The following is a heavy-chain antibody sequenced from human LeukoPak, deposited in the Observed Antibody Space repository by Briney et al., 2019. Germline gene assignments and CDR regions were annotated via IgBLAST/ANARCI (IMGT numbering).Heavy chain of an antibody. J-gene: IGHJ5*02. CDR2: ISGSGGST. D-gene: IGHD2-2*01. V-gene: IGHV3-23*01. CDR3: AKARRDCSSTSCPGNWFDP. Sequence: GGSLRLSCAASGFTFSSYAMSWVRQAPGKGLEWVSAISGSGGSTYYADSVKGRFTISRDNSKNTPYLQMNSLRAEDTAVYYCAKARRDCSSTSCPGNWFDPWGQGTLVTVSS. CDR1: GFTFSSYA.